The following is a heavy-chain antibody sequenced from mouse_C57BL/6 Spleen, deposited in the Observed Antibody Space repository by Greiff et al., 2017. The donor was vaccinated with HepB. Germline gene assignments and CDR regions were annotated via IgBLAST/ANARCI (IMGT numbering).Heavy chain of an antibody. D-gene: IGHD3-2*02. V-gene: IGHV5-6*01. CDR2: ISSGGSYT. CDR1: GFTFSSYG. Sequence: EVMLVESGGDLVKPGGSLKLSCAASGFTFSSYGMSWVRQTPDKRLEWVATISSGGSYTYYPDSVKGRFTISRDNAKNTLYLQMSSLKSEDTAMYYCARQPAQAHYYAMDYSGQGTSVTVSS. CDR3: ARQPAQAHYYAMDY. J-gene: IGHJ4*01.